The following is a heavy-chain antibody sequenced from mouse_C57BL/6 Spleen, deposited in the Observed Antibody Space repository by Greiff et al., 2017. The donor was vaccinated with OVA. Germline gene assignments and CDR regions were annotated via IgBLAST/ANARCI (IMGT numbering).Heavy chain of an antibody. J-gene: IGHJ3*01. Sequence: VQLQQPGAELVKPGASVKLSCKASGYTFTSYWMHWVKQRPGQGLEWIGMIHPNSGSTNYNEKFKSKATLTVDKSSSTAYMQLSSLTSEDSAVYYCARPYYDSWFAYWGQGTLVTVSA. CDR3: ARPYYDSWFAY. V-gene: IGHV1-64*01. CDR2: IHPNSGST. CDR1: GYTFTSYW. D-gene: IGHD2-4*01.